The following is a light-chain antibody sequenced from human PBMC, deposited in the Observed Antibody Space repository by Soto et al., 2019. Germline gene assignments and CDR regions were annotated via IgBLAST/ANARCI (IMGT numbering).Light chain of an antibody. J-gene: IGLJ2*01. CDR1: SSDVGRYNY. CDR3: SSYAASNNL. Sequence: QSVLTQPPSASGSPGQSVTISCTGTSSDVGRYNYVSWYQQHPGKAPKLMIYEVTKRPSGVPDRFSGSKSGNTASLTVSGLQAEDEADYYCSSYAASNNLFGGGTKVTVL. V-gene: IGLV2-8*01. CDR2: EVT.